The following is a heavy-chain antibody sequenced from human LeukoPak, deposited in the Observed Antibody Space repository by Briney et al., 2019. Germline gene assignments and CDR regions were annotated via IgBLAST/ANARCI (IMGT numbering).Heavy chain of an antibody. V-gene: IGHV4-4*07. D-gene: IGHD3-16*01. CDR3: ARISGGGVDYYGMDV. CDR1: GCSISSYY. J-gene: IGHJ6*02. CDR2: IYTSGRT. Sequence: SETLSLTCTVTGCSISSYYWSWIRQPAGKGLEWIGRIYTSGRTNYNPSLKSRVTMSVDTSKNQFSLKLSSVTAADSALYYCARISGGGVDYYGMDVWGQGTTVTVSS.